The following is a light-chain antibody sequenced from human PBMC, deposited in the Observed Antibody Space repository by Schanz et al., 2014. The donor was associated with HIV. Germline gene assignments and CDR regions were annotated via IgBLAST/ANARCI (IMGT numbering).Light chain of an antibody. CDR3: QQCYSAPVT. CDR2: WAS. Sequence: DIVMTQSPDPLAVSLGERATINCKSSQSVLFSSNNKNCLAWYQQKPGQPPKLLIYWASTRESGVPDRFSGSGYGTDFTHTISGLQAEDVAAYYCQQCYSAPVTFGGGTKVEIK. CDR1: QSVLFSSNNKNC. V-gene: IGKV4-1*01. J-gene: IGKJ4*01.